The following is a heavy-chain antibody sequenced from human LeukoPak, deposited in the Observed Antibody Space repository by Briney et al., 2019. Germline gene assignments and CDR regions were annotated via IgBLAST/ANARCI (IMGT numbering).Heavy chain of an antibody. CDR2: INHSGST. Sequence: PSETLSLTCAVYGGSFSGYYWSWIRQPPGKGLEWIGEINHSGSTNYNPSLKSRVTISVDTSKNQFSLKLSSVTAADTAVYYCARGGYCSSTSCSGIDYWGQGTLVTVSS. D-gene: IGHD2-2*01. CDR3: ARGGYCSSTSCSGIDY. J-gene: IGHJ4*02. V-gene: IGHV4-34*01. CDR1: GGSFSGYY.